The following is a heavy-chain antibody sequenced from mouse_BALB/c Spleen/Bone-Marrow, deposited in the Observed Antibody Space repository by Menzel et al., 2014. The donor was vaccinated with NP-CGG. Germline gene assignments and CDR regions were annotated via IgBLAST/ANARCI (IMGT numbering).Heavy chain of an antibody. Sequence: VQLQHSGAEFVKPGASVKLSCTASGFNIKDTYMHWVKRRPEQGLEWIGRIDPANDNTKYDPKFQGKATITADTSSNTAYLQLSSLTSEDTAVYYCARADGYYAWFAYRGQGTLVTVSA. V-gene: IGHV14-3*02. CDR2: IDPANDNT. CDR3: ARADGYYAWFAY. D-gene: IGHD2-3*01. CDR1: GFNIKDTY. J-gene: IGHJ3*01.